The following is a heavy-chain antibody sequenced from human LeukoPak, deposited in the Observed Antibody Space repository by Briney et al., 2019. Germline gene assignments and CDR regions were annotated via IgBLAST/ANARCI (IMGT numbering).Heavy chain of an antibody. CDR3: ARDLVTTVTTRFDY. CDR2: ISSGRSYI. CDR1: GFTFSSYN. J-gene: IGHJ4*02. V-gene: IGHV3-21*01. Sequence: GGSLRLSCAASGFTFSSYNMNWVRQAPGKGLEWVSSISSGRSYIYYADSVKGRFTISRDNAKNSLYLQMNSLRAEDTAVYYCARDLVTTVTTRFDYWGQGTLVTVSS. D-gene: IGHD4-17*01.